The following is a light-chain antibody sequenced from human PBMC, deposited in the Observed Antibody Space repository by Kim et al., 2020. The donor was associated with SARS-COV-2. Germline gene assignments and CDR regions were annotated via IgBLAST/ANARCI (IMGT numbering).Light chain of an antibody. CDR3: QQYYNTEDT. CDR1: QSVLHNSNNKNY. V-gene: IGKV4-1*01. Sequence: RSTINCKSSQSVLHNSNNKNYLAWFQQKPGQPPKLLIYWASTRESGVPDRISGSGSGTDFTLTISSLQAEDVAVYYCQQYYNTEDTFGQGTKLEI. CDR2: WAS. J-gene: IGKJ2*01.